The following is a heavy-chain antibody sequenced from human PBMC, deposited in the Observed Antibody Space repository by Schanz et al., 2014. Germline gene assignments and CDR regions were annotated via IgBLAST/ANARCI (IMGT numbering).Heavy chain of an antibody. CDR1: GFPFSSHG. CDR3: AKGSMAARPLLPTDYYFYGTDI. J-gene: IGHJ6*02. CDR2: VGDTGTTK. Sequence: QVQLVESGGGVVQPGRSLTLSCAASGFPFSSHGMHWVRQAPAKGLEWVAVVGDTGTTKFYADSVKGRFTISRDNSKNTLYLQMNSLRAEDTAVYYCAKGSMAARPLLPTDYYFYGTDIWGQGTTVTVSS. V-gene: IGHV3-30*18. D-gene: IGHD6-6*01.